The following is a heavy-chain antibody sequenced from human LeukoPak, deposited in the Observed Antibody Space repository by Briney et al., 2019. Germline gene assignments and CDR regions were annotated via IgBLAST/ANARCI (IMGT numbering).Heavy chain of an antibody. CDR2: IIPILGIA. Sequence: ASVKVSCKASGDTFSSYAISWVRQAPGQGLEWMGRIIPILGIANYAQKFQGGVTITADKSTSTAYMELSSLRSEDTAVYYCARDPSTAMVSPIFDYWGQGTLVTVSS. CDR1: GDTFSSYA. D-gene: IGHD5-18*01. CDR3: ARDPSTAMVSPIFDY. J-gene: IGHJ4*02. V-gene: IGHV1-69*04.